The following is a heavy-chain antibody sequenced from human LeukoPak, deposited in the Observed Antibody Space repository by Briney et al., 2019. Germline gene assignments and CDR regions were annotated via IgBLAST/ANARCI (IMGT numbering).Heavy chain of an antibody. CDR3: ANYWYP. D-gene: IGHD2-8*02. CDR2: VSTSGGST. Sequence: PGRSLRLSCAASGFTFSTYAMSWVRQAPGKGLEWVSTVSTSGGSTYYADSVKGRFTISRDDAKNTLYLQMNSLRVEDTAVYYCANYWYPWGPGTLVTVSS. CDR1: GFTFSTYA. V-gene: IGHV3-23*01. J-gene: IGHJ5*02.